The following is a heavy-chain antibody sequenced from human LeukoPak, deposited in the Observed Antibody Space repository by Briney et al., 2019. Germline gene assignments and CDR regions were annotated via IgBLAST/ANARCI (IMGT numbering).Heavy chain of an antibody. Sequence: GRSLRLSCAASGFTFSSYGMHWVRQAPGKGLEWVAVIWYDGSNKYYADSVKGRFTISRDNSKNTLYLQMNSLRAEDTAVYYCARDGAVAGTGALDYWGQGTLVTVSS. CDR2: IWYDGSNK. CDR3: ARDGAVAGTGALDY. D-gene: IGHD6-19*01. V-gene: IGHV3-33*08. J-gene: IGHJ4*02. CDR1: GFTFSSYG.